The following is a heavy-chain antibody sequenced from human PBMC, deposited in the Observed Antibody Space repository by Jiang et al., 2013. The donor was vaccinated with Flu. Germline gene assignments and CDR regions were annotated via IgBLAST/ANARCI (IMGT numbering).Heavy chain of an antibody. Sequence: VQLVESGGGLVQPGGALRLSCAASGFTFSRYWMHWVRQAPGKGLVWVSRVNSDGSTTSHADSVKGRFTISRDSSKNTLYLQMDSLRTEDTAVYYCARSPSSRWYYEYWGQGNLVTVSS. CDR2: VNSDGSTT. D-gene: IGHD6-13*01. CDR1: GFTFSRYW. J-gene: IGHJ4*02. V-gene: IGHV3-74*01. CDR3: ARSPSSRWYYEY.